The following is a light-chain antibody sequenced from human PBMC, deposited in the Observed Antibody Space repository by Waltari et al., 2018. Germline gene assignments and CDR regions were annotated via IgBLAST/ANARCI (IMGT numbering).Light chain of an antibody. Sequence: DIVMTQSPDSLAVSLGERATINCKSSQSVLSSSNNKNYLAWYQQKPGQPPKLLIYWASTRESGVPDRFRGSGSGTDFTLTISRLQAEDVAVYYCQQYYSTPRALTFGGGTKVEIK. CDR2: WAS. CDR3: QQYYSTPRALT. CDR1: QSVLSSSNNKNY. J-gene: IGKJ4*01. V-gene: IGKV4-1*01.